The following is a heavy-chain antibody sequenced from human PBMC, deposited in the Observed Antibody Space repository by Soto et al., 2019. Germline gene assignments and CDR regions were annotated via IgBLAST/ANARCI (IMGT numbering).Heavy chain of an antibody. D-gene: IGHD3-16*02. V-gene: IGHV4-34*01. CDR1: GGSFSGYN. J-gene: IGHJ6*02. Sequence: SETLSLTCAVYGGSFSGYNWSWIRQPPGKGLEWIGEIKHSGSTNYNPSLKSRVTISVDTSKNQFSLKLSSVTAADTAVYYCARGRIMITFGGVIVLYGMDVWGQGTTVTVSS. CDR2: IKHSGST. CDR3: ARGRIMITFGGVIVLYGMDV.